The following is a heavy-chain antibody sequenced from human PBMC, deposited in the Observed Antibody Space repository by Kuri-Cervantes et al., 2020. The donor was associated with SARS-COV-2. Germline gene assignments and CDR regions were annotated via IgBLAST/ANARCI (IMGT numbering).Heavy chain of an antibody. Sequence: GGSLRLSCEVSGFLFSASAIHWVRQASGKGLEWVGRVRGKANNYATAYAASVKGRFTISRDDSKNMAYLQMSSLRTEDTALYYCAKPFHDYSDYGGAFDIWGQGTVVTVSS. CDR3: AKPFHDYSDYGGAFDI. V-gene: IGHV3-73*01. CDR2: VRGKANNYAT. D-gene: IGHD4-11*01. CDR1: GFLFSASA. J-gene: IGHJ3*02.